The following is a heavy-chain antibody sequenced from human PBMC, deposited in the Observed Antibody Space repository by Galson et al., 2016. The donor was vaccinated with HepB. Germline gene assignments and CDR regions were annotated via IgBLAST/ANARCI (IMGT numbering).Heavy chain of an antibody. CDR2: IGSDGRST. CDR3: GKYEFDY. J-gene: IGHJ4*02. V-gene: IGHV3-64D*09. CDR1: GYTFTSYN. Sequence: SCKASGYTFTSYNVHWVRQAPGKGLEFVSAIGSDGRSTHYADSLRGRFTVSRDNSKNMLYLQMSSLRAEDTAVYYCGKYEFDYWGQGTLVTVSS. D-gene: IGHD3-3*01.